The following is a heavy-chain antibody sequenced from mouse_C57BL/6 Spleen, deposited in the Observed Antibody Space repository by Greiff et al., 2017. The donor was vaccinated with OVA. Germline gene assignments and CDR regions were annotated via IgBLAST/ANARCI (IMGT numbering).Heavy chain of an antibody. J-gene: IGHJ2*01. CDR2: IDPSDSYT. D-gene: IGHD1-1*01. CDR3: ARWGSGSSPFDY. Sequence: QVQLKQPGAELVKPGASVKLSCKASGYTFTSYWMQWVKQRPGQGLEWIGEIDPSDSYTNYNQKFKGKATLTVDTSSSTAYMQRSSLTSEDSAVYYCARWGSGSSPFDYWGQGTTLTVSS. V-gene: IGHV1-50*01. CDR1: GYTFTSYW.